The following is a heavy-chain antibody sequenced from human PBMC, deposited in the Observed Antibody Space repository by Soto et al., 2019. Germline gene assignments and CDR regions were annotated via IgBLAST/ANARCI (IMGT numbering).Heavy chain of an antibody. CDR3: ARMDVAAAGGGTLYYYGMDV. D-gene: IGHD6-13*01. Sequence: GASVKVSCKASGGTFSSYAISWVRQAPGQGLEWMGGIIPIFGTANYAQKFQGRVTITADESTSTAYMELSSLRSEDTAVYYCARMDVAAAGGGTLYYYGMDVWGQGTTVTVSS. CDR2: IIPIFGTA. V-gene: IGHV1-69*13. J-gene: IGHJ6*02. CDR1: GGTFSSYA.